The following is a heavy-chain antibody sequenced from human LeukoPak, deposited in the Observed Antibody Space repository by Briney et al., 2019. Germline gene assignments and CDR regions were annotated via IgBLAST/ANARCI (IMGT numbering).Heavy chain of an antibody. J-gene: IGHJ4*02. CDR2: ISSGSSTI. CDR1: GFTFSSYS. CDR3: ATAYGGNSGAFDY. V-gene: IGHV3-48*01. D-gene: IGHD4-23*01. Sequence: GGSLRRSCAASGFTFSSYSMNWVRQAPGKGLEWVSYISSGSSTIYYADSVKGRFTISRDNAKNSLFLQMNSLRAEDTAVYYCATAYGGNSGAFDYWGQGTLVTVSS.